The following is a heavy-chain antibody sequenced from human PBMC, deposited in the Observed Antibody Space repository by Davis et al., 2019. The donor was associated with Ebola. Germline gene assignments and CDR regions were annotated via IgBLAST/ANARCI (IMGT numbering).Heavy chain of an antibody. CDR2: MNPNSGNT. D-gene: IGHD2-15*01. CDR3: ARDYCSGGSCYPLVDP. V-gene: IGHV1-8*01. J-gene: IGHJ5*02. Sequence: ASVKVSCKASGYTFTNYDIHWVRQATGEGLEWMAWMNPNSGNTDYAQKFQGRVILTRNTSTNTAYLELHSLRSDDTAVYYCARDYCSGGSCYPLVDPWGQGTLVTVSS. CDR1: GYTFTNYD.